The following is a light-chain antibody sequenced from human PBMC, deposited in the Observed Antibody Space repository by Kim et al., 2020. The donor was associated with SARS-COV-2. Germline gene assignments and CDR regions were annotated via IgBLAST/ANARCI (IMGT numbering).Light chain of an antibody. Sequence: RVTMSWSGHTSTIGTSYEVLWYQQLPGSAPKHLIYANTSRPSGVPDRFSGSKSGISASLAITGVQAEDEADYYCQSYDNSLSGYVFGTGTKVTVL. J-gene: IGLJ1*01. CDR1: TSTIGTSYE. CDR2: ANT. CDR3: QSYDNSLSGYV. V-gene: IGLV1-40*01.